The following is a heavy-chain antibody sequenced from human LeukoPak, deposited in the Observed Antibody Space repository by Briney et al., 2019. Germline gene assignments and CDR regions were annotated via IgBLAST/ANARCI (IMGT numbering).Heavy chain of an antibody. D-gene: IGHD3-3*01. V-gene: IGHV3-66*02. CDR2: IYSGGST. J-gene: IGHJ5*02. CDR3: AKAGGLRSHPLDP. CDR1: GFTVSSNY. Sequence: GGSLRLSCAASGFTVSSNYMSWVRQAPGKGLEWVSVIYSGGSTYYADSVKGRFTISRDNSKDTLYLQINSLRVEDTAVYYCAKAGGLRSHPLDPWGQGTLVTVSS.